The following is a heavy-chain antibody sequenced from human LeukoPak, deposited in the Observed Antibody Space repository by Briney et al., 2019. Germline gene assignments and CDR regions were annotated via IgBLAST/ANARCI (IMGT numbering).Heavy chain of an antibody. D-gene: IGHD5-18*01. V-gene: IGHV1-69*05. J-gene: IGHJ4*02. CDR1: GGTFSSYA. CDR3: ARDRMDTGTYFDY. Sequence: SVKVSFKASGGTFSSYAISWVRQAPGQGLEWMGGIIPIFGTANYAQKLQGRVTMTTDTSTSTAYMELRSLRSDDTAMYYCARDRMDTGTYFDYWGQGTLVTVSS. CDR2: IIPIFGTA.